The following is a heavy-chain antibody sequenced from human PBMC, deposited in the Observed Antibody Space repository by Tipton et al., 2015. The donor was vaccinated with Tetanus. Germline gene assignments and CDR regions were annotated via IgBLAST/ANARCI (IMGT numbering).Heavy chain of an antibody. Sequence: GEALRSDDYQWNWIRQPPGKGLEWLAYISDSGLSNSNYFLKSRITISRDTSRNQFSLKLTSVTAADTAVYYCTRANHEFPKKGPFDSWGQGTLVIVS. CDR1: GEALRSDDYQ. CDR2: ISDSGLS. D-gene: IGHD3-10*01. V-gene: IGHV4-61*08. J-gene: IGHJ4*02. CDR3: TRANHEFPKKGPFDS.